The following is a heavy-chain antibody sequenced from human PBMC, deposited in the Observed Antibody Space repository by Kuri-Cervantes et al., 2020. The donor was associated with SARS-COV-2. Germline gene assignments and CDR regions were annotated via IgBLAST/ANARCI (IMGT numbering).Heavy chain of an antibody. D-gene: IGHD3-22*01. CDR1: GYTFTSYG. J-gene: IGHJ4*02. V-gene: IGHV1-18*01. Sequence: ASVKVSCKASGYTFTSYGISWVRQAPGQGLEWMGWISAYNGNTNYAQKLQGRVTMTTDTSTSTAYMELRSLGSDDTAVYYCAMAGYYYDSRGPPADYWGQGTLVTVSS. CDR3: AMAGYYYDSRGPPADY. CDR2: ISAYNGNT.